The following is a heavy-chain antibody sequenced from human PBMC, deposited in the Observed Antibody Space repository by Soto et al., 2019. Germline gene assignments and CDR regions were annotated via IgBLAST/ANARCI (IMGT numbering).Heavy chain of an antibody. J-gene: IGHJ4*02. CDR2: ISGDGINT. CDR1: GFNFGFFG. V-gene: IGHV3-30*03. CDR3: ARGNLSFEFDS. D-gene: IGHD1-26*01. Sequence: QIQLVESGGDVVQPGKSLRLSCAASGFNFGFFGMHWVRQAPGKGLEWVAFISGDGINTQYADSVRGRFTVSRDYSSKTMYLQKDSMRDEDMVLYYCARGNLSFEFDSWGVGSLVTVCS.